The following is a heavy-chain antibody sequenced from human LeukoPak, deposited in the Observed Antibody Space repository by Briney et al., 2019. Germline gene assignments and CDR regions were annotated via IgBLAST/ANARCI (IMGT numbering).Heavy chain of an antibody. Sequence: ASVTVSCTASGYSFSEYGISWVRQAPGQGLEWMGWISAYNDNTDYAQTFQGRVAMTTDTSTSTAYMELRSLTSDDTAVYYCAKDASGYSGYVANWGQGTLVIVSS. D-gene: IGHD5-12*01. CDR3: AKDASGYSGYVAN. J-gene: IGHJ4*02. CDR1: GYSFSEYG. V-gene: IGHV1-18*01. CDR2: ISAYNDNT.